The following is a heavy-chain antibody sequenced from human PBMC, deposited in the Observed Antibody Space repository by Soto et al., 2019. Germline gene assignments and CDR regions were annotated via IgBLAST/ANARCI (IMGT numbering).Heavy chain of an antibody. CDR3: ARDKITGLFDY. CDR2: INHSGST. V-gene: IGHV4-39*07. J-gene: IGHJ4*02. Sequence: PSETLSLTCTVSGGSVSSSSYYWNWIRQPPGTGLEWIGEINHSGSTNYNPSLKSRVTISVDTSKNQFSLKLTSVTAADTAVYYCARDKITGLFDYWGQGTLVTVSS. D-gene: IGHD2-8*02. CDR1: GGSVSSSSYY.